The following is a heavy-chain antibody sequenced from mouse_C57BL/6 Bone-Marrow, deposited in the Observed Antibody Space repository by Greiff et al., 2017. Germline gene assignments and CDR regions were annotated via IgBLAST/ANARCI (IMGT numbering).Heavy chain of an antibody. CDR2: ISDGGSYT. D-gene: IGHD2-5*01. CDR3: AREASYYSNYYAMDY. J-gene: IGHJ4*01. CDR1: GFTFSSYA. Sequence: EVKVVESGGGLVKPGGSLKLSCAASGFTFSSYAMSWVRQTPEKRLEWVATISDGGSYTYYPDNVKGRFTISRDNAKNTLYLQMSHLKTEDTAMYYCAREASYYSNYYAMDYWGQGTSVTVSS. V-gene: IGHV5-4*01.